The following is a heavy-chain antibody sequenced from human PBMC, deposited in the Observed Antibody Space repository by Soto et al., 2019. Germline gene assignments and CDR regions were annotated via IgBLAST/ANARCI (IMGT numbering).Heavy chain of an antibody. D-gene: IGHD3-10*01. V-gene: IGHV3-23*01. Sequence: PGGSLRLSCAASGFTFSSYVMTWARQAPGKGLEWVSATTDSGGSTYYADSVKGRFTISRDNSKNILYLQMSSLRAEDTAVYYCAKVSSASGSTETDTCGQQTLVTISS. CDR1: GFTFSSYV. CDR2: TTDSGGST. J-gene: IGHJ5*02. CDR3: AKVSSASGSTETDT.